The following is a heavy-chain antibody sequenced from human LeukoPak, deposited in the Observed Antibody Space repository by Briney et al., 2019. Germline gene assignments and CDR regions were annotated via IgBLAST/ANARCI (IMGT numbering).Heavy chain of an antibody. Sequence: PGGSLRLSCAASGFTISGFEMSWVRQAPGKGLEWVGRIKSKTDGGTTDYAAPVRGRFTISRDDSQNTLYLQMNSLKTEDTAVYYCTSYSPFDFWGQGTLVTVSS. CDR2: IKSKTDGGTT. CDR1: GFTISGFE. J-gene: IGHJ4*02. V-gene: IGHV3-15*01. CDR3: TSYSPFDF. D-gene: IGHD2-21*01.